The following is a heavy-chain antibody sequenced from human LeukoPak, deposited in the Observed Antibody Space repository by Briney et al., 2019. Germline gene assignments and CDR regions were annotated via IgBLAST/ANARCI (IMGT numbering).Heavy chain of an antibody. Sequence: PSQTLSLTCTVSGGSISSGSYYWSWIRQPAGKGLEWIGRIYTSGSTNYNPSLKSRVTISVDMSKNQFSLRLSSVTAADTAVYYCARGTVSYYYYMDVWGKGTTVTVSS. D-gene: IGHD4-17*01. CDR1: GGSISSGSYY. V-gene: IGHV4-61*02. J-gene: IGHJ6*03. CDR3: ARGTVSYYYYMDV. CDR2: IYTSGST.